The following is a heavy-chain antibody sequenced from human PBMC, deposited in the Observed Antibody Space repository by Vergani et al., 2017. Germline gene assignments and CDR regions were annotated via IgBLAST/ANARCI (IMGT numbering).Heavy chain of an antibody. D-gene: IGHD2-2*01. CDR3: ARDPDIVVVPAAPYYYYYYGMDV. J-gene: IGHJ6*02. Sequence: QVQLVQSGAEVKKPGASVKVSCKASGYTFTSYGIRWVRQAPGQGLEWMGWISAYNGNTNYAQKLQGRVTMTTDTSTSTAYMDLRSLRSDDTAVYYCARDPDIVVVPAAPYYYYYYGMDVWGQGTTVTVSS. CDR2: ISAYNGNT. CDR1: GYTFTSYG. V-gene: IGHV1-18*04.